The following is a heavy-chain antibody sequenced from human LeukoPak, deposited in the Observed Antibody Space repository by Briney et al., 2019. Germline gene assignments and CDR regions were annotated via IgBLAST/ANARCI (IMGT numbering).Heavy chain of an antibody. D-gene: IGHD5-18*01. CDR2: IHHSGKS. V-gene: IGHV4-39*01. Sequence: PSETLSLTCSVSGAFVNSGDNFWGCIRQYPGKGLEWIGSIHHSGKSYYRLSLKSRLTISLETSKNQLSLNLSSVTAADTAVYYCARSTASYYFDYWGQGTLVTVSS. J-gene: IGHJ4*02. CDR3: ARSTASYYFDY. CDR1: GAFVNSGDNF.